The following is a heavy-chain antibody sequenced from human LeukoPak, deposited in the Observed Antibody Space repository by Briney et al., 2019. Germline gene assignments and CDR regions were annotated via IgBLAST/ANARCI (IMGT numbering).Heavy chain of an antibody. CDR1: GFTFSTYS. V-gene: IGHV3-21*01. D-gene: IGHD1-26*01. CDR2: ISSGSGYI. CDR3: ARDSGIYYAFDY. J-gene: IGHJ4*02. Sequence: GGSLRLSCAASGFTFSTYSMNCVRQAPGKGLEWVSSISSGSGYIYYADSVKGRFTISRDNAKNSLYLQMNSLRAEDTAVYYCARDSGIYYAFDYWGQGTLVTVSS.